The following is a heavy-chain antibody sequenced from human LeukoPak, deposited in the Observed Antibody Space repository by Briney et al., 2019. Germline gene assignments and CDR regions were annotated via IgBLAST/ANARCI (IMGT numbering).Heavy chain of an antibody. Sequence: PSETLSLTCTVSGGSISSYYWSWIRQPPGKGLEWIGYIYYSGSTNYNPSLKSRVTISVDTSKNQFSLKLSSVTAADTAVYYCARGPYSNYDDYWGQGTLVTVSS. CDR1: GGSISSYY. CDR3: ARGPYSNYDDY. J-gene: IGHJ4*02. V-gene: IGHV4-59*01. CDR2: IYYSGST. D-gene: IGHD4-11*01.